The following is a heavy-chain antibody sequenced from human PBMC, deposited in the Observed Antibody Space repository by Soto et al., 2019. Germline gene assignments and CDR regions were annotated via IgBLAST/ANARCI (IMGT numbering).Heavy chain of an antibody. CDR1: GFTFSSYS. V-gene: IGHV3-21*01. CDR3: ARDGRFLEWAFSDY. Sequence: PGVSLRLSCAASGFTFSSYSMNWVRQAPGKGLEWVSSISSSSSYIYYADSVKGRFTISRDNAKNSLYLQMNSLRAEDTAVYYCARDGRFLEWAFSDYWGQGTLVTVSS. J-gene: IGHJ4*02. CDR2: ISSSSSYI. D-gene: IGHD3-3*01.